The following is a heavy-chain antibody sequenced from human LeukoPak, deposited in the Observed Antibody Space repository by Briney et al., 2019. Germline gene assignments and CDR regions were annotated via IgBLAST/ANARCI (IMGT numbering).Heavy chain of an antibody. CDR2: INAGNGNT. Sequence: ASVKVSCKASGYTFTSYAMHWVRQAPGQRLEWMGWINAGNGNTKYSEKFQGRVTITRDTSASTAYMELSSLRSEDTAVYYCARGPGGYYGSGVPFDYWGQGTLVTVSS. CDR1: GYTFTSYA. J-gene: IGHJ4*02. CDR3: ARGPGGYYGSGVPFDY. D-gene: IGHD3-10*01. V-gene: IGHV1-3*01.